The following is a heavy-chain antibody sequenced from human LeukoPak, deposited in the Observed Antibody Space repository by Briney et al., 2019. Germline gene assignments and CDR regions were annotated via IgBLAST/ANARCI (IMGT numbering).Heavy chain of an antibody. CDR2: IYTSGST. V-gene: IGHV4-4*07. Sequence: PSYTLSLTRTRCLGSISRYFLRWIDPPAGKGREGIGRIYTSGSTYYNTRLKSRVTMSVDTSKNQFSLKLSSVTAAYTAVYYCVMGVAVRYYYYTDVWGKGTTVTVSS. J-gene: IGHJ6*03. D-gene: IGHD2-15*01. CDR1: LGSISRYF. CDR3: VMGVAVRYYYYTDV.